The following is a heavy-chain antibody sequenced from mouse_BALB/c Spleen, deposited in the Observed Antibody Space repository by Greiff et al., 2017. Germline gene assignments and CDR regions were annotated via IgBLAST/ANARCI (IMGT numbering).Heavy chain of an antibody. CDR3: ARGHNVDY. CDR1: GFTFSSYY. CDR2: INSNGGST. Sequence: EVQLVESGGGLVKLGGSLKLSCAASGFTFSSYYMSWVRQTPEKRLELVAAINSNGGSTYYPDTVKGRFTISRDNAKNTLYLQMSSLKSEDTALYYCARGHNVDYWGQGTTLTVSS. V-gene: IGHV5-6-2*01. J-gene: IGHJ2*01. D-gene: IGHD1-3*01.